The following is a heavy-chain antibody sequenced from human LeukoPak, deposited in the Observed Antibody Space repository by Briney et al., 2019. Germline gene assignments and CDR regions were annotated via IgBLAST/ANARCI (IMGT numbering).Heavy chain of an antibody. V-gene: IGHV1-69*06. Sequence: SVKVSCKASGGTFSSYAISWVRQAPGQGLEWMGGIIPIFGTANYAQKFQGRVTITADKSTSTAYMELSSLRSEDTAVYYCASLSGRYCSSTSCHAGGWFGPWGQGTLVTVSS. CDR3: ASLSGRYCSSTSCHAGGWFGP. D-gene: IGHD2-2*01. CDR1: GGTFSSYA. CDR2: IIPIFGTA. J-gene: IGHJ5*02.